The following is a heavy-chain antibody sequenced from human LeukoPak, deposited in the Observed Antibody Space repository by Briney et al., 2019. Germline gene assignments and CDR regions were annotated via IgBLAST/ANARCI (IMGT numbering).Heavy chain of an antibody. CDR3: ARQSENDYDILTGFDP. Sequence: PSETLSLTCTVSGGSISSSSYYWGWIRQPPGKGLEWIGSIYYSGSTYYNPSLKSRVTISVDTSKNQFSLKLSSVTAADTAVYYCARQSENDYDILTGFDPWGQGTLVTVSS. V-gene: IGHV4-39*01. CDR2: IYYSGST. CDR1: GGSISSSSYY. J-gene: IGHJ5*02. D-gene: IGHD3-9*01.